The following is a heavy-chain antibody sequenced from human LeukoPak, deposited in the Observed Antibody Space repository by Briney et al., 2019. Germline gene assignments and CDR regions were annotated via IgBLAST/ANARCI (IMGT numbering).Heavy chain of an antibody. CDR1: GFTFSSYG. D-gene: IGHD6-19*01. V-gene: IGHV3-30*02. CDR3: ARLSGPGSGWTTLDY. Sequence: PGGSLRLSCAASGFTFSSYGMHWVRQAPGKGLEWVAFIRYDGSNKYYADSVKGRFTISRDNSKNTLYLQMSSLRAEDTAVYYCARLSGPGSGWTTLDYWGQGTLVTVSS. J-gene: IGHJ4*02. CDR2: IRYDGSNK.